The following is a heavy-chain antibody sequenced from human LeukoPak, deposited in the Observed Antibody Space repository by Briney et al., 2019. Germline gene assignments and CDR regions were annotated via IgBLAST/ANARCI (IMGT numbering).Heavy chain of an antibody. J-gene: IGHJ1*01. CDR2: INPNSGGT. D-gene: IGHD6-19*01. CDR3: TRASSGWYICFQQ. CDR1: GYPFTDYY. V-gene: IGHV1-2*02. Sequence: ASVKVSCKASGYPFTDYYIHWVRQAPGQGLEWMGWINPNSGGTNYAQKFQGRVIMTRDTSITTAYMELSRLRSDDTAVYYCTRASSGWYICFQQWGQGTLVTVSS.